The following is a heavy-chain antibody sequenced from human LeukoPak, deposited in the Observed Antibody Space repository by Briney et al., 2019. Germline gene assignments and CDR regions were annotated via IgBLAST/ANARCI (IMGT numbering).Heavy chain of an antibody. CDR3: ARGRYDSSGYYSIFDY. J-gene: IGHJ4*02. V-gene: IGHV3-74*01. CDR2: VNSDGSST. CDR1: GFTFSSYW. D-gene: IGHD3-22*01. Sequence: GGSLRLSCAASGFTFSSYWMHWVRQAPGKGLVWVSRVNSDGSSTSYADSVKGRFTISRDNAKNTLYLQMNSLRAEDTAVYYCARGRYDSSGYYSIFDYWGQGTLVTVSS.